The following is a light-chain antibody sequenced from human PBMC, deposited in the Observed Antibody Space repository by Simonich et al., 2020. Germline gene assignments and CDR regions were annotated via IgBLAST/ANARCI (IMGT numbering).Light chain of an antibody. V-gene: IGKV4-1*01. J-gene: IGKJ5*01. CDR1: QSVLYSSNNKNY. Sequence: DIVMTQSPDSLAVSLGERATINCKSSQSVLYSSNNKNYLAWYQQKPGQPPKLLIYWESTRESGVPDRFSGSGSGTDFTLTISSLQAEDVAVYYCQQYYSTPWTFGQGTRLEMK. CDR2: WES. CDR3: QQYYSTPWT.